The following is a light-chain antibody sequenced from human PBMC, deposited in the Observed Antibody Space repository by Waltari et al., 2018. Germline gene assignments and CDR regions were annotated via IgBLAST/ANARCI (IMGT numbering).Light chain of an antibody. V-gene: IGLV2-11*01. J-gene: IGLJ3*02. CDR1: SSDTGAYNY. CDR2: DVS. CDR3: SSTAGGYTWV. Sequence: QSALTQPRSVSGSPGQSVAIPCPGPSSDTGAYNYVPWYQHHPGKAPKLMLFDVSKRPSGVPDRFSGSKSGNTASLTISGLQAEDEADYHCSSTAGGYTWVFGGGTKVTVL.